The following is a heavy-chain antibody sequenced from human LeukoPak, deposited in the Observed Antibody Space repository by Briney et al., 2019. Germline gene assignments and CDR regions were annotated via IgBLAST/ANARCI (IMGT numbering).Heavy chain of an antibody. Sequence: GGSLRLSCAASGFTFGSYAMNWVRQAPGKGLEWVSSISSSSSYIYYADSVKGRFTISRDNAKNSLYLQMNSLRAEDTAVYYCARDLNYGRGYSYGFGYWGQGTLVTVSS. V-gene: IGHV3-21*01. CDR2: ISSSSSYI. D-gene: IGHD5-18*01. J-gene: IGHJ4*02. CDR1: GFTFGSYA. CDR3: ARDLNYGRGYSYGFGY.